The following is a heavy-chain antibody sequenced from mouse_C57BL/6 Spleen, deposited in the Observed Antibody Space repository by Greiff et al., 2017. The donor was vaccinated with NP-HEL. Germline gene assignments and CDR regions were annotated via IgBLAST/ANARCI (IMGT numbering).Heavy chain of an antibody. CDR1: GSSLTSYG. CDR3: ARKRSYDYGGAMDY. J-gene: IGHJ4*01. V-gene: IGHV2-2*02. Sequence: QVQLQQSGPGLVQPSQSLSITCTVSGSSLTSYGVHWVRQSPGKGLEWLGVIWSGGSTDNNAAFISRLSNSKNNSKNQVFFKMNSLQGNDTAIYYSARKRSYDYGGAMDYWGQGTSVTVSS. D-gene: IGHD2-4*01. CDR2: IWSGGST.